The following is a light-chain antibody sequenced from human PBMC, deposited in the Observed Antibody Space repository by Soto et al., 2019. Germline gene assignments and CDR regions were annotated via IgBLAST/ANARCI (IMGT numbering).Light chain of an antibody. CDR1: SSDVGDYDF. V-gene: IGLV2-14*01. J-gene: IGLJ2*01. Sequence: QSVLTQPASVSGSPGQSITISCTGTSSDVGDYDFVSWYQQHPGKAPKLMFYDVSNRPSGVSNRFSGSKSGNTASLTISGLQAEDEGDYYCSSSTSSGTLVLFGGGTKLTVL. CDR2: DVS. CDR3: SSSTSSGTLVL.